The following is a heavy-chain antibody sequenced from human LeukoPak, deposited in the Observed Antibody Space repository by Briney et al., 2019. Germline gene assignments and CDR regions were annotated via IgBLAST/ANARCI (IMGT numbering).Heavy chain of an antibody. CDR1: GFDFSGAY. V-gene: IGHV3-15*07. CDR2: IKNKHEHQAT. CDR3: VTDANRILGARGTGY. D-gene: IGHD1-26*01. Sequence: GGSLRLSCAASGFDFSGAYMNWVRQALGKGLEWVGLIKNKHEHQATDYAAPVRERFIITRDDSSSTLFLQMNSLKTEDTAVYYCVTDANRILGARGTGYWGQGILVTVSS. J-gene: IGHJ4*02.